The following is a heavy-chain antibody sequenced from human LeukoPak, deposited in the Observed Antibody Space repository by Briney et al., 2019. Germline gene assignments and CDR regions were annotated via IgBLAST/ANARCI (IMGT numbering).Heavy chain of an antibody. Sequence: PGGSLRLSCAASGFTFSTYDIHWVRQAPGKGLEWVAVLSYDGRNEYYVDSVKGRFTISRGNSKNTLYLQMNSLRTEDTAVYYCAKVITIFGERVEDAFDMWGQGTMVTVSS. V-gene: IGHV3-30*18. J-gene: IGHJ3*02. CDR3: AKVITIFGERVEDAFDM. CDR1: GFTFSTYD. CDR2: LSYDGRNE. D-gene: IGHD3-3*01.